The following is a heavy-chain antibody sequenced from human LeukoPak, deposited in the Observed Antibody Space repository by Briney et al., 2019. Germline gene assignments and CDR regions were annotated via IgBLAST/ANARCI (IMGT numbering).Heavy chain of an antibody. Sequence: GASVKVSCKVSGYTLTELSMHWVRQAPGKGLEWMGGFDPEDGETIYAQKFQGRVTVTEDTSTDTAYMELSSLRSEDTAVYYCATDSYYYGSGSYYNPVYWGQRTLVTVSS. V-gene: IGHV1-24*01. CDR1: GYTLTELS. CDR3: ATDSYYYGSGSYYNPVY. CDR2: FDPEDGET. J-gene: IGHJ4*02. D-gene: IGHD3-10*01.